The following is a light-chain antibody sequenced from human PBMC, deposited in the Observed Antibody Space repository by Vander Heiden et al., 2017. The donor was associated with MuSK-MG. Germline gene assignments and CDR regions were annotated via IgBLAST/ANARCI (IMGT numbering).Light chain of an antibody. CDR1: QSVSSY. Sequence: EIVLTQSPATLSLSPGERATLSCRASQSVSSYLAWYQQKPGQAPRLLIYDASETDFTLTISSLEPEDFAVYYCQQRSNGWTFGQGTKVEIK. CDR2: DA. CDR3: QQRSNGWT. V-gene: IGKV3-11*01. J-gene: IGKJ1*01.